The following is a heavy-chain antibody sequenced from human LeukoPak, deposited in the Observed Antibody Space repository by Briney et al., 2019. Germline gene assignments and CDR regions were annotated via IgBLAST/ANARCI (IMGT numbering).Heavy chain of an antibody. V-gene: IGHV1-18*04. CDR2: ISAYNGNT. CDR3: ARDDHYDSSGSYYYGMDV. Sequence: ASVKVSCKASGYTFTGYYMHWVRQAPGQGLEWMGWISAYNGNTNYAQKLQGRVTMTTDTSTSTAYMELRSLRSDDTAVYYCARDDHYDSSGSYYYGMDVWGQGTTVTVSS. CDR1: GYTFTGYY. D-gene: IGHD3-22*01. J-gene: IGHJ6*02.